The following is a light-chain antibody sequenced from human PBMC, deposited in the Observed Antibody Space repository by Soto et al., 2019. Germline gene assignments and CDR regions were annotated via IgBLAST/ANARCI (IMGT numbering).Light chain of an antibody. Sequence: DIQMTQSPSTLSTSVGDRVTITCRASQSIRSWLAWYQQKPGKAPKLLIYDASSLESGVPSRFSGSGSGPEFTLTISSLHPDDFATYYCPQYNSYPWTFGQGTRVELK. J-gene: IGKJ1*01. CDR3: PQYNSYPWT. CDR2: DAS. CDR1: QSIRSW. V-gene: IGKV1-5*01.